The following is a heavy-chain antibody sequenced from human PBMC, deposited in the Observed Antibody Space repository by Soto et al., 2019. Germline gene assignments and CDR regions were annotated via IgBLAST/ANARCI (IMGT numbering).Heavy chain of an antibody. CDR2: ISGSGSNT. J-gene: IGHJ4*02. Sequence: GGSLRLSCAASGFTFNSYAMTWVRQAPGKGLEWVSAISGSGSNTYHADSVEGRFTISRDNSKNTLYLQMNSLRAEDTAVYYCAKGGRFSGSKPIDYWGQGTLVTVSS. D-gene: IGHD2-15*01. CDR3: AKGGRFSGSKPIDY. V-gene: IGHV3-23*01. CDR1: GFTFNSYA.